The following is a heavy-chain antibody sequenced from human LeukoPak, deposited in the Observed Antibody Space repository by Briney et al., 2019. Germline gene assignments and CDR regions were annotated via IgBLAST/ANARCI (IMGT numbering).Heavy chain of an antibody. CDR3: ARLGSAARNYYYGMDV. J-gene: IGHJ6*02. Sequence: PGESLKISCKGSGYSFTSYWIGWVRQMPGKGLEWMGIIYPGDSDTRYSPSFQGQVTTSADKSISTAYLQWSSLKASDTAMYYCARLGSAARNYYYGMDVWGQGTTVTVSS. CDR2: IYPGDSDT. V-gene: IGHV5-51*01. D-gene: IGHD2-2*01. CDR1: GYSFTSYW.